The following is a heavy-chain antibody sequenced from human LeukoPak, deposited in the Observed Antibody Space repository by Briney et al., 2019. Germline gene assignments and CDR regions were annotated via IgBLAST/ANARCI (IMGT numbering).Heavy chain of an antibody. CDR2: IIPIFGTA. CDR3: ARSFGYSYGYTPKYYFDY. Sequence: SVKVSCKASGGTFSSYAISWVRQAPGQGLEWMGRIIPIFGTANYAQKFQGRVTITTDESTSTVYMELSSLRSEDTAVYYCARSFGYSYGYTPKYYFDYWGQGTLVTVSS. J-gene: IGHJ4*02. CDR1: GGTFSSYA. D-gene: IGHD5-18*01. V-gene: IGHV1-69*05.